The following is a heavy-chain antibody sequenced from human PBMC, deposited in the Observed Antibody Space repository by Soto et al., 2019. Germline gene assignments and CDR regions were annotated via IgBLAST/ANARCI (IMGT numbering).Heavy chain of an antibody. CDR2: ISYDGSNK. J-gene: IGHJ6*02. V-gene: IGHV3-30-3*01. CDR1: GFTFSSYA. CDR3: ARDPVITIFGVAPPAPQPYYYYGMDV. D-gene: IGHD3-3*01. Sequence: PGGSLRLSCAASGFTFSSYAMHWVRQAPGKGLEWVAVISYDGSNKYYADSVKGRFTISRDNSKNTLYLQMNSLRAEDTAVYYCARDPVITIFGVAPPAPQPYYYYGMDVWGQGTTVTVSS.